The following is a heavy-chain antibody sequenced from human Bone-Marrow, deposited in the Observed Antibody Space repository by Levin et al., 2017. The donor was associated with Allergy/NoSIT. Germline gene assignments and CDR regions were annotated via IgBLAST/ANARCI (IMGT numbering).Heavy chain of an antibody. Sequence: PSETLSLTCTVSGGSISGYYWSWIRQPPGKGLEWIGYIYYSGSTKYNPSLKSRVTISVDTSKNQFSLKLSSVTAADTAVYYCARERTITTTGETYYYGMDVWGQGTTVTVSS. D-gene: IGHD7-27*01. CDR1: GGSISGYY. J-gene: IGHJ6*02. V-gene: IGHV4-59*01. CDR2: IYYSGST. CDR3: ARERTITTTGETYYYGMDV.